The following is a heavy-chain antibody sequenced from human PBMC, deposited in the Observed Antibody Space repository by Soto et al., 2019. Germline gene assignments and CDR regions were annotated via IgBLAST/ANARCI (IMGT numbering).Heavy chain of an antibody. J-gene: IGHJ4*02. CDR1: GFSLSTSGVG. V-gene: IGHV2-5*01. CDR2: IYWNDDK. CDR3: AHHTREYNYGYERL. Sequence: SGPTLVNPTQTLTLTCTFSGFSLSTSGVGVGWIRQPPGKDLEWLAVIYWNDDKRYSPSLKSRLTITKDTSNNQVVLTMTNMDPVDTATYYCAHHTREYNYGYERLWGQGTLVTVSS. D-gene: IGHD5-18*01.